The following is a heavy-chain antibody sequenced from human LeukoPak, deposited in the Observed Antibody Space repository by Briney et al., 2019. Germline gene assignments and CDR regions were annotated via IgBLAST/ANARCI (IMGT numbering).Heavy chain of an antibody. CDR1: GGSFTSYP. V-gene: IGHV1-69*01. J-gene: IGHJ4*02. Sequence: SVKVSCKASGGSFTSYPISWVRQAPGQGLEWMGGILPVFGTPNYARGFQGRVTISAGDSTTTAFMELTSLRSEDTAVYYCARGSASNWPVDIWGQGTLVTVSS. CDR3: ARGSASNWPVDI. CDR2: ILPVFGTP. D-gene: IGHD6-13*01.